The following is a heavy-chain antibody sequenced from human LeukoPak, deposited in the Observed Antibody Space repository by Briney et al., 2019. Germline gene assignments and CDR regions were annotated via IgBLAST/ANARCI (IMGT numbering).Heavy chain of an antibody. CDR3: ARHPFSSPFDY. Sequence: SETLSLTCTVSGGSVSSDYWSWIRQPPGKGLEWIGYICHTGNSDYNPSLKSRATISLDTSKNQFSLKLTSVTAADTAVYFCARHPFSSPFDYWGQGTLVTVSS. J-gene: IGHJ4*02. V-gene: IGHV4-59*08. CDR1: GGSVSSDY. D-gene: IGHD2/OR15-2a*01. CDR2: ICHTGNS.